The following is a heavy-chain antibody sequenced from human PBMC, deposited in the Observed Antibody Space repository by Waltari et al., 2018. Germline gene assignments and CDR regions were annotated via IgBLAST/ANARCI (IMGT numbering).Heavy chain of an antibody. J-gene: IGHJ3*02. V-gene: IGHV4-34*01. CDR3: ARLGDQQYWNYGDI. CDR2: INHSGST. Sequence: QVQLQQWGAGLLKPSETLSLTCAVYGGSFSGYYWSWIRQPPGKGLEWIGEINHSGSTNYNPSRKSRVTIAVDTSKNQFSLKLSSVTAADTAVYYCARLGDQQYWNYGDIWGQGTMVTVSS. D-gene: IGHD1-7*01. CDR1: GGSFSGYY.